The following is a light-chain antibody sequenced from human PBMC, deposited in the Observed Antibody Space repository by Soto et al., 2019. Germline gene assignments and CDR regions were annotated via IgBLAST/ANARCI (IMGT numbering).Light chain of an antibody. CDR3: QQYNSYST. CDR1: QSISTW. V-gene: IGKV1-5*03. J-gene: IGKJ2*01. Sequence: DIQMTQSPSTLSASVGDRVTITCRASQSISTWLAWYQQKPGRAPKLLIYKASSLEGGVPSRFSGSGSGTEFALTISSLQPDDFATYYCQQYNSYSTFGLGTKLEIK. CDR2: KAS.